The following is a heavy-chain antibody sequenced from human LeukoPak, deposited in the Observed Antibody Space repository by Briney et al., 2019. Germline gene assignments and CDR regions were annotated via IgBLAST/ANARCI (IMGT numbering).Heavy chain of an antibody. CDR2: INANTGNP. V-gene: IGHV7-4-1*02. CDR1: GCTFTSYA. D-gene: IGHD3-22*01. CDR3: ASSYDSSGYFEYDWVDP. J-gene: IGHJ5*02. Sequence: ASVKVSCKASGCTFTSYAMNWVRQAPGQGLEWMGWINANTGNPTYAQGFTGRFVFSLDTSVSTAYLQISSLKAEDTAVYYCASSYDSSGYFEYDWVDPWGQGTLVTVSS.